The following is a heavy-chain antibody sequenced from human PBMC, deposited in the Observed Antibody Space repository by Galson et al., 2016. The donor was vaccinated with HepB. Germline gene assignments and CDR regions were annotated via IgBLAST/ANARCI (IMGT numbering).Heavy chain of an antibody. Sequence: SLRLSCAASGFTYAAYAIAWVRQAPGKGLRWVASVSGSGVATYYADSVKGRFTISRDENKNTVYLQMNRLRAEDTVVYCCAKVTRGGGTSTYQGDSRYFLYSLDVWGQGTTVIVSS. CDR2: VSGSGVAT. V-gene: IGHV3-23*01. J-gene: IGHJ6*02. CDR1: GFTYAAYA. D-gene: IGHD5-12*01. CDR3: AKVTRGGGTSTYQGDSRYFLYSLDV.